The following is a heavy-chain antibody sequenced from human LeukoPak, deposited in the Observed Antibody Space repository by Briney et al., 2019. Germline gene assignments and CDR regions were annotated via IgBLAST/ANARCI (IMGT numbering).Heavy chain of an antibody. CDR3: ATFIAAAGNIGAFDI. Sequence: ASVKVSCKASGYTFTSYAMHWVRQAPGQRLEWMGWINAGNGNTKYSQKFQGRVTITRDTSASTAYMELSSLRSEDTAVYYCATFIAAAGNIGAFDIWGQGTMVTVSS. D-gene: IGHD6-13*01. V-gene: IGHV1-3*01. CDR2: INAGNGNT. CDR1: GYTFTSYA. J-gene: IGHJ3*02.